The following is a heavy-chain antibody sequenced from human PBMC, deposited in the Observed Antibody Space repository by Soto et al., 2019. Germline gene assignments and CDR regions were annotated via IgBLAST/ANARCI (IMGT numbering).Heavy chain of an antibody. D-gene: IGHD6-19*01. CDR1: GFTFSGSA. CDR2: IRSKANSYAT. CDR3: TRHLVHSSGWGHLKDYYYMDV. V-gene: IGHV3-73*01. J-gene: IGHJ6*03. Sequence: GGSLRLSCAASGFTFSGSAMHWVRQASGKGLEWVGRIRSKANSYATAYAASVKGRFTISRDDSKNTAYLQMNSLKTEDTAVYYCTRHLVHSSGWGHLKDYYYMDVWGKGTTVTVSS.